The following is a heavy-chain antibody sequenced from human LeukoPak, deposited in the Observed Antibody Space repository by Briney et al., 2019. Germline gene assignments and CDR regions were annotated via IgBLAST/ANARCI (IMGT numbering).Heavy chain of an antibody. CDR1: GFTFSSYW. D-gene: IGHD1-26*01. Sequence: GGSLRLSCAASGFTFSSYWMHWVRQAPGKGLVWVSRINSDGSSTSYADSVKGRFTISRDNAKNSLYLQMNSLRAEDTAVYYCAGTYSGSYPAVWGQGTLVTVSS. CDR3: AGTYSGSYPAV. CDR2: INSDGSST. V-gene: IGHV3-74*01. J-gene: IGHJ4*02.